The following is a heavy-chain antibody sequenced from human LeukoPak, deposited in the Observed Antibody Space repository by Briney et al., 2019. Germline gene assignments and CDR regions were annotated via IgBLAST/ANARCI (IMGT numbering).Heavy chain of an antibody. CDR3: ARHRPSRTSSAFDI. V-gene: IGHV4-59*08. Sequence: NPSETLSLTCTVSGGFISSYYWSWIRQPPGKGLEWIGYIYYSGSTNYNPSLKSRVTISVDTSKNQFSLKLSSVTAADTAVYYCARHRPSRTSSAFDIWGQGTMVTVSS. CDR1: GGFISSYY. D-gene: IGHD1-14*01. J-gene: IGHJ3*02. CDR2: IYYSGST.